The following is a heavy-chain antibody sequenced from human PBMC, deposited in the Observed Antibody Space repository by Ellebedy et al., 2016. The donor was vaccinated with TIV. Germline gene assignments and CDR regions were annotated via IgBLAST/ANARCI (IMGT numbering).Heavy chain of an antibody. V-gene: IGHV3-23*01. CDR3: ARVEGSGWYFYYGMDV. Sequence: GESLKISCAASGFMFSSYAMSWVRQAPGKGLEWVSAIGGSGPTTYYADSVKGRVTISRDKSRNTLFLQMDSLRAEDTAVYYCARVEGSGWYFYYGMDVWGQGTTVTVSS. CDR2: IGGSGPTT. J-gene: IGHJ6*02. D-gene: IGHD6-19*01. CDR1: GFMFSSYA.